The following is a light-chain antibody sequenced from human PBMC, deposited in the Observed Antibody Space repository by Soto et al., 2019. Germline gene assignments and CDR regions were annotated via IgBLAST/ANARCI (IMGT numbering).Light chain of an antibody. CDR2: EVS. J-gene: IGLJ3*02. V-gene: IGLV2-14*01. Sequence: QSALTQPASVSGSPGQSITISCTGTSSDVGGYNYVSWYQQHPGKAPQLMIYEVSNRPSGVSNRFSGSKSGNTASLTTSRLQAEDEADYYCSTSSSTSTTWVFGGGTKLTVL. CDR1: SSDVGGYNY. CDR3: STSSSTSTTWV.